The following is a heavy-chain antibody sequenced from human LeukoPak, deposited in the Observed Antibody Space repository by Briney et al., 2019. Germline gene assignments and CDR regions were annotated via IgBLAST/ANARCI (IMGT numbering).Heavy chain of an antibody. CDR1: GFTFSSYW. V-gene: IGHV3-74*01. CDR2: ISGDVTTT. CDR3: ARGGRLYSYDY. D-gene: IGHD3-16*01. Sequence: PGGSLRLSCAASGFTFSSYWMHWVRQAPGKGLVWVSRISGDVTTTTYADSVKGRFTISRDNAKNTLYLQMNSLRAEDTAVYYCARGGRLYSYDYWGQGTLVTVSS. J-gene: IGHJ4*02.